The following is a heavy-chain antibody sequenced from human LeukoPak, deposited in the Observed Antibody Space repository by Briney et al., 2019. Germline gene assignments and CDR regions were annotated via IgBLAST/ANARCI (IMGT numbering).Heavy chain of an antibody. CDR3: ARRGATTFDY. J-gene: IGHJ4*02. D-gene: IGHD1-26*01. V-gene: IGHV4-38-2*01. Sequence: PGGSLRLSCGASGFTFSTSWMSWVRQAPGKGLEWIGSIYHSGSTYYNPSLKSRVTISVDTSKNQFSLKLSSVTAADTAVYYCARRGATTFDYWGQGTLVTVSS. CDR1: GFTFSTSWM. CDR2: IYHSGST.